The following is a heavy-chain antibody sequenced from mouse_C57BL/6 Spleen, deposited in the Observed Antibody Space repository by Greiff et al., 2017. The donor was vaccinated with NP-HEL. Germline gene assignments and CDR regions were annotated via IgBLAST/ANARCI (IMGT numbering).Heavy chain of an antibody. CDR3: ARVYLDY. Sequence: QVQLQQPGAELVKPGASVKLSCKASGYTFTSYWMQWVKQRPGQGLEWIGEIDPSDSYTNYNQKFKGKATLTVDTSSSTAYMQLSSLTSEDSAVYSCARVYLDYGAQGTTPTVSS. V-gene: IGHV1-50*01. D-gene: IGHD2-3*01. CDR2: IDPSDSYT. CDR1: GYTFTSYW. J-gene: IGHJ2*01.